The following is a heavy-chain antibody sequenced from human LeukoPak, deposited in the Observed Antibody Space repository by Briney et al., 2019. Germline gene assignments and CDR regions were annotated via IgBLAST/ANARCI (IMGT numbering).Heavy chain of an antibody. CDR2: VYDNGDT. V-gene: IGHV4-59*01. J-gene: IGHJ6*03. Sequence: SETLSLTCTVSGASISGYLWTWIRQPPGKGLEWIGYVYDNGDTNYHPSFTGRVSISVDVSKDQFSLKLTSVLAADTADYFCARLSDYDVDTSHYMDVWGKGTTVTVSS. D-gene: IGHD3-22*01. CDR3: ARLSDYDVDTSHYMDV. CDR1: GASISGYL.